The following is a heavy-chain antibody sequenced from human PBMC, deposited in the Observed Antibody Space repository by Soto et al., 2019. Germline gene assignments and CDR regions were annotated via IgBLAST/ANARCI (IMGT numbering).Heavy chain of an antibody. V-gene: IGHV3-23*01. D-gene: IGHD3-10*01. Sequence: EVQLLEYGGGLVQPGGSLRLSCAASGFTFNNYAMSWVRQAPGKGLEWVSAISGGGDTTSYADSVKGRFTVSRDGSKNTLYLEMSSLRAEDPAVYYCAKGRGGSGSLTPRVDFWGQSTLVTVSS. J-gene: IGHJ4*02. CDR3: AKGRGGSGSLTPRVDF. CDR2: ISGGGDTT. CDR1: GFTFNNYA.